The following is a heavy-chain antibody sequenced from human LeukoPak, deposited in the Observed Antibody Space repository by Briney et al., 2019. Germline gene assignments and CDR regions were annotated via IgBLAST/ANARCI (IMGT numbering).Heavy chain of an antibody. CDR1: GFTFSTYA. CDR2: ISGSGDST. CDR3: AKALWFGELSYNFDD. J-gene: IGHJ4*02. D-gene: IGHD3-10*01. V-gene: IGHV3-23*01. Sequence: GGSLRLSCAASGFTFSTYAMSWVRPAPGKGLEWVSAISGSGDSTSYTDSGKDRFTISRDNSKNTLYRQMASLRAEDTAVYYCAKALWFGELSYNFDDWGQGTLVTVSS.